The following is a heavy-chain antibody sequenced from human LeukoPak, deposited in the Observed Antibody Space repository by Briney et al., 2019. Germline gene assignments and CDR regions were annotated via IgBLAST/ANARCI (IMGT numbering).Heavy chain of an antibody. V-gene: IGHV4-4*07. CDR1: GGSISSYY. CDR2: IYTSGST. Sequence: PSETLSLTCTVSGGSISSYYWSWIRQPAGKGLEWIGRIYTSGSTNYNPPLKSRVTMSVDTSKNQFSLKLSSVTAADTAVYYCARVNSSSRWGGYYYYYMDVWGKGTTVTLSS. J-gene: IGHJ6*03. D-gene: IGHD6-13*01. CDR3: ARVNSSSRWGGYYYYYMDV.